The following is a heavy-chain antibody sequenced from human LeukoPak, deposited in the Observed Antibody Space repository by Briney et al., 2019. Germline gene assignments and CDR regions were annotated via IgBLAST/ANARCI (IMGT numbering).Heavy chain of an antibody. CDR3: VRDLAAAGTNHDAFDI. CDR2: INPSGGST. V-gene: IGHV1-46*01. J-gene: IGHJ3*02. CDR1: GYTFTSYY. Sequence: ASVKVSCKASGYTFTSYYMHWVRQAPGQGLEWMGIINPSGGSTSYAQKFQGRVTMTRDTSTSTVYMELSSLRSEDTAVYYCVRDLAAAGTNHDAFDIWGQGTMVTVSS. D-gene: IGHD6-13*01.